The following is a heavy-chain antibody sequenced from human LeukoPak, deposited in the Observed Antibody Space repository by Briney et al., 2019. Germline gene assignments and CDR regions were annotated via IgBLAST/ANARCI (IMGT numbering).Heavy chain of an antibody. D-gene: IGHD3-22*01. CDR1: GFTFSSYA. J-gene: IGHJ4*02. Sequence: GRSLRLSCAASGFTFSSYAMHWVRQAPGKGLEWVAVISYDGSNNYYADSVKGRFTISRDNSKNTLYLQMNSLRAEDTAVYYCARDPRSGYPDYWGQGTLVTVSS. CDR2: ISYDGSNN. V-gene: IGHV3-30-3*01. CDR3: ARDPRSGYPDY.